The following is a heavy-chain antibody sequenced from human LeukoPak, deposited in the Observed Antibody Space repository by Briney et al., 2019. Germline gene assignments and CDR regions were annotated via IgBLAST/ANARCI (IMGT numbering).Heavy chain of an antibody. D-gene: IGHD4-23*01. V-gene: IGHV4-34*01. CDR3: ARGPSTTVADAFDI. Sequence: SETLSLTCAVYGGSFSGYYWSWIRQPPGKGLEWIGEINHSGSTNYNPSLKSRVTISVDTSKNQFSLKLSSVTAADTAVYYCARGPSTTVADAFDIWGQGTMVTVSS. CDR1: GGSFSGYY. CDR2: INHSGST. J-gene: IGHJ3*02.